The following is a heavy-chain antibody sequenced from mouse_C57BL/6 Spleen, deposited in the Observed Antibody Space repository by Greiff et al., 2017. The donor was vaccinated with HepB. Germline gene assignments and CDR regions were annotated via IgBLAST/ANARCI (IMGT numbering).Heavy chain of an antibody. Sequence: VQLQQSGPELVKPGASVKISCKASGYTFTDYYMNWVKQSHGKSLEWIGDINPNNGGTSYNQKFKGKATLTVDKSSSTAYMELRSLTSEDSAVYYCARSGILRDAMDYWGQGTSVTVSS. V-gene: IGHV1-26*01. CDR1: GYTFTDYY. CDR2: INPNNGGT. D-gene: IGHD1-1*01. J-gene: IGHJ4*01. CDR3: ARSGILRDAMDY.